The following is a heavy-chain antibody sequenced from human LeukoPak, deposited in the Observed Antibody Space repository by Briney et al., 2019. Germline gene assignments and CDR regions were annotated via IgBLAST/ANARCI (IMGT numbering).Heavy chain of an antibody. V-gene: IGHV4-34*01. CDR1: GGAFSGCY. Sequence: SSETLSLTCAVYGGAFSGCYWSWTRQPPGKGLEWIGEINHSGSTNYNPSLKSRVTISVDTSKNQFSLKLSSVTAADTAVYYCARGFPFGELVDWFDPWGQGTLVTVSS. J-gene: IGHJ5*02. CDR2: INHSGST. D-gene: IGHD3-10*01. CDR3: ARGFPFGELVDWFDP.